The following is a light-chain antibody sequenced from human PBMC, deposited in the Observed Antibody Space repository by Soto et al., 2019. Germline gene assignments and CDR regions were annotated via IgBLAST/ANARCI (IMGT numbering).Light chain of an antibody. J-gene: IGLJ1*01. V-gene: IGLV2-14*01. CDR1: ISDFVVYNY. CDR2: GVS. CDR3: SSYRSSTTFV. Sequence: QSVLTQPASVSGSPGQSITISCSGTISDFVVYNYVSWYQQHPGKAPKLMLYGVSKRPSGVSNRFSGSKSGDTASLTISGLQAEDEADYYCSSYRSSTTFVFGTGTKLTVL.